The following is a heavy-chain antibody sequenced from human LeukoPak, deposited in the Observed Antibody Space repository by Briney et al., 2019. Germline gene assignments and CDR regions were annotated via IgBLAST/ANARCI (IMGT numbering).Heavy chain of an antibody. CDR2: IHPEGNEK. D-gene: IGHD3-10*01. V-gene: IGHV3-7*03. CDR3: AKHLVDGWFGPVGV. CDR1: GFTFSSYW. Sequence: GGSLRLSCAASGFTFSSYWMSWVRQAPGRGLEWVANIHPEGNEKYHVESVKGRFTISRDNTKNLLFLQMNSLRAEDTAVYYCAKHLVDGWFGPVGVWGKGTTITVSS. J-gene: IGHJ6*04.